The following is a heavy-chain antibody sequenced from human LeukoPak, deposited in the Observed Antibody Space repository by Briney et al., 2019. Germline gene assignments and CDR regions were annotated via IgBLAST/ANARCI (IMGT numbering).Heavy chain of an antibody. D-gene: IGHD1-14*01. V-gene: IGHV3-21*06. CDR3: ATETNGRHYDY. CDR1: GLTFSTSG. Sequence: GGSLRLSCTASGLTFSTSGFNWVRQAPGKWLEWVASIGPTGSDRYHADSIKGRFTISRDNANNFLYLQMNSLRAEDTAVYYCATETNGRHYDYWGQGTLLTVSS. CDR2: IGPTGSDR. J-gene: IGHJ4*02.